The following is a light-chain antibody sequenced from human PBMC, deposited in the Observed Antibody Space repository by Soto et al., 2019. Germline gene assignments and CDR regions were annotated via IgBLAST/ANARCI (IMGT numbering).Light chain of an antibody. CDR3: SSYTSISTLV. Sequence: LTQPASVSWSPGQSITIACTGTDSDIGAYNYVSWYQQHPGKAPKLMIYEVSDRPSGVSNRFSGSKSGNTASLTISGLQAEDEADYYCSSYTSISTLVFGSGTKVTVL. J-gene: IGLJ1*01. V-gene: IGLV2-14*01. CDR1: DSDIGAYNY. CDR2: EVS.